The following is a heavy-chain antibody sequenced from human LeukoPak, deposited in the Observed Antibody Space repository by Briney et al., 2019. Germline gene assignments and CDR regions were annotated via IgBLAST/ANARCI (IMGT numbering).Heavy chain of an antibody. CDR3: ARDFDSSPNFSDY. CDR2: INPNSGGT. V-gene: IGHV1-2*02. D-gene: IGHD6-13*01. CDR1: GYTFTGYY. J-gene: IGHJ4*02. Sequence: ASVKVSCKASGYTFTGYYMHWVRQAPGQGLEWMGWINPNSGGTNYAQKLQGRVTMTTDTSTSTAYMELRSLRSDDTAVYYCARDFDSSPNFSDYWGQGTLVTVSS.